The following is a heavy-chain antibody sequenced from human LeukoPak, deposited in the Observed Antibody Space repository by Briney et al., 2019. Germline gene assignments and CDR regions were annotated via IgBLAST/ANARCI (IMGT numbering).Heavy chain of an antibody. D-gene: IGHD3-10*01. J-gene: IGHJ4*02. CDR2: MNPNSGST. CDR1: GYSFISFD. V-gene: IGHV1-8*01. CDR3: TRNQARTGDFDY. Sequence: VASVKVSCKASGYSFISFDINWGRQATGQGLEWLGWMNPNSGSTGYAQNFHGRVSMTRDTSISTAYMELRKLGSEDRAVYYCTRNQARTGDFDYWGQGTLVTVSS.